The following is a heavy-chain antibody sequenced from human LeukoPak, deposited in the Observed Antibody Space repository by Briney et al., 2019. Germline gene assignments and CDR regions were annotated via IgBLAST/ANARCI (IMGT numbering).Heavy chain of an antibody. V-gene: IGHV1-24*01. J-gene: IGHJ1*01. Sequence: GASVKVSCKVSGYTLTELSMHWVRQAPGKGLEWMGGFDPEDGETIYAQKFQGRVTITADESTSTAYMELSSLRSEDTAVYYCAKRISCSTNSCYKGAEFFQHWGQGTLVSVSS. CDR3: AKRISCSTNSCYKGAEFFQH. D-gene: IGHD2-2*02. CDR2: FDPEDGET. CDR1: GYTLTELS.